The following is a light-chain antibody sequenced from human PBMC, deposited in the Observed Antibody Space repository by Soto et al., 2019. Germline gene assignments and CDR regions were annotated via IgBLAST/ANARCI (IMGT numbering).Light chain of an antibody. CDR3: QQYGSSAWT. CDR2: GAS. CDR1: QSVSSSY. V-gene: IGKV3-20*01. J-gene: IGKJ1*01. Sequence: EIVLTQSPCTLSLSAGERATLSCRARQSVSSSYLAWYQQKPGQAPRLLIYGASSRATGIPDRFSGSGSGTDFTLTISRLEPEDCAVYYCQQYGSSAWTFGQGTKV.